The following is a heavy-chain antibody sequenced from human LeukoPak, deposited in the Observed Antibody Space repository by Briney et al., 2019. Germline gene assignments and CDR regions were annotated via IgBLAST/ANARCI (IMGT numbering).Heavy chain of an antibody. Sequence: SQTLSLTCAISRDSVSINSASWNWISQSPSRGLEWLGRTYYRSKWYNDYAVSVKSRIIINSDTSKNQFSLQLNSVTPEDTAVYYCARETVDGISHYWGQGTLVTVSS. D-gene: IGHD6-19*01. CDR1: RDSVSINSAS. CDR2: TYYRSKWYN. V-gene: IGHV6-1*01. CDR3: ARETVDGISHY. J-gene: IGHJ4*02.